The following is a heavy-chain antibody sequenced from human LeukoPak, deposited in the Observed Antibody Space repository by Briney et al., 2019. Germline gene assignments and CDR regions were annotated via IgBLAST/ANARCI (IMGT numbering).Heavy chain of an antibody. D-gene: IGHD3-10*01. V-gene: IGHV4-34*01. CDR2: IYHSGST. Sequence: SETLSLTCAVYGGSFSGYYWSWVRQPPGKGLEWIGEIYHSGSTNYSPSLKSRVTMSVDKSKNQFSLKLSSVTAADTAVYYCARKTALYGHFDYWGQGTLVIVSS. J-gene: IGHJ4*02. CDR3: ARKTALYGHFDY. CDR1: GGSFSGYY.